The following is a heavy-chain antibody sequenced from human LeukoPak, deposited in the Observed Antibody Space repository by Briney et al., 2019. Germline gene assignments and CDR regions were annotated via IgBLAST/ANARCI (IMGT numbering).Heavy chain of an antibody. Sequence: GGSLRLSCAASGFTFSSYSMNWVRQAPGKGLEWVSSISSSSSYIYYADSVKGRFTISRDNAKNSLYLQMNSLRAEDTAVYYCARGDHDFWSGYSLYYYYGMDVWGQGTTVTVSS. J-gene: IGHJ6*02. D-gene: IGHD3-3*01. CDR3: ARGDHDFWSGYSLYYYYGMDV. CDR2: ISSSSSYI. CDR1: GFTFSSYS. V-gene: IGHV3-21*01.